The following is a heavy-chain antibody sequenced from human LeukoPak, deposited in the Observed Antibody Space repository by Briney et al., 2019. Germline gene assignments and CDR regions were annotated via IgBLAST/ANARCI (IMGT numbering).Heavy chain of an antibody. CDR2: MNPNSGNT. CDR3: ARLPKYSRPLDY. Sequence: GASVKVSCKASGYTFTSYDINWVRQATGQGLEWMGWMNPNSGNTAYAQKFQGRVTMSRDTSISTVYMELSSLRSEDTAVYYCARLPKYSRPLDYWGQGTLVTVSS. V-gene: IGHV1-8*01. J-gene: IGHJ4*02. CDR1: GYTFTSYD. D-gene: IGHD6-6*01.